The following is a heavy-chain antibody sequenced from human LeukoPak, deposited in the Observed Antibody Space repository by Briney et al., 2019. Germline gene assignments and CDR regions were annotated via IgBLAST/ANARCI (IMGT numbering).Heavy chain of an antibody. V-gene: IGHV4-59*01. CDR1: GGSLSSFY. D-gene: IGHD3-10*01. J-gene: IGHJ4*02. CDR2: IYYSGST. CDR3: AGLASSADY. Sequence: PSETLSLTCTVAGGSLSSFYWSWIRPPPGKGLEWIGYIYYSGSTNYNPSLRSRVTISVDTSKNQFSLTLSSVTAADTAVYYCAGLASSADYWGQGTLVTVSS.